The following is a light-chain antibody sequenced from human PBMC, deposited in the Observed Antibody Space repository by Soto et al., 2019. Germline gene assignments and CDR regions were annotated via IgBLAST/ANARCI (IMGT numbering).Light chain of an antibody. Sequence: EIVLTQSPATLSLSPGERATISCGASQSVSSSYLAWYQQKPGLAPRLLLYDASSRATGIPDRFSGSGSGTDFTLTISRLEPEDVAVYYCQQYGSSPYTFGPGTKLEIK. CDR2: DAS. V-gene: IGKV3D-20*01. CDR1: QSVSSSY. J-gene: IGKJ2*01. CDR3: QQYGSSPYT.